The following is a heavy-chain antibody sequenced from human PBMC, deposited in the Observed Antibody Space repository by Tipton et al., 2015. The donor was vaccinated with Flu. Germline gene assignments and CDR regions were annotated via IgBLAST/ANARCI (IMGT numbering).Heavy chain of an antibody. CDR2: IYYSGST. CDR3: ARSVDVDWFPAYYGLDV. D-gene: IGHD3-9*01. J-gene: IGHJ6*02. Sequence: LRLSCTVSGGSISSYYWSWIRQPPGKGLEWIGYIYYSGSTNYNPSLKSRVTISVDTSKNQFSLKLSSVTAADTAVYYCARSVDVDWFPAYYGLDVWGQGTTVTVSS. V-gene: IGHV4-59*01. CDR1: GGSISSYY.